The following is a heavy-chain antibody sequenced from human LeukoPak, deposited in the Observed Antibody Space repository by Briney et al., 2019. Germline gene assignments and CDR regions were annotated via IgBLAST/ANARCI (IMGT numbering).Heavy chain of an antibody. J-gene: IGHJ4*02. CDR1: GFTFSSYR. CDR2: ISDSSSVI. V-gene: IGHV3-48*02. D-gene: IGHD3-16*01. Sequence: GGSLRLSCAASGFTFSSYRMNWVRQSPGKGLEWVSYISDSSSVIYFADSVKGRFTISRDNARNSLYLQMNSLRDEDTVVYYCARDALRGYYFDYWGQGTLVTVSS. CDR3: ARDALRGYYFDY.